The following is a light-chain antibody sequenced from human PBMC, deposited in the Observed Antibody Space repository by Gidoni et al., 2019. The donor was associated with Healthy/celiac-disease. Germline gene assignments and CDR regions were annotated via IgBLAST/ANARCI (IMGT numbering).Light chain of an antibody. V-gene: IGLV1-40*01. J-gene: IGLJ2*01. Sequence: QSVLTQPPSVPRAPGHRVTISCTGSSSNRASDYDVHWYRQLPGTAPKLLIYVNSNRPSGVPDRFSGSKSGTSASLDITGLQAEDEADYYCQSYDSSLRGVVFGGGTKLTVL. CDR1: SSNRASDYD. CDR2: VNS. CDR3: QSYDSSLRGVV.